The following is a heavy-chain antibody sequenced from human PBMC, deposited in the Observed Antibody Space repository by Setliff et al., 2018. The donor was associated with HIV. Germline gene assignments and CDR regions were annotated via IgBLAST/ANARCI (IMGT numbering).Heavy chain of an antibody. CDR1: GGTFSSYT. J-gene: IGHJ3*02. V-gene: IGHV1-69*13. CDR2: LIPSFGTS. D-gene: IGHD2-15*01. Sequence: SVKVSCKASGGTFSSYTFSWVRQAPGQGLEWMGGLIPSFGTSNYAQNFQGRVTITADESTSTAYMELSSLRTEDTAVYYCAGSCSGGSCGAFDIWGQGTLVTVSS. CDR3: AGSCSGGSCGAFDI.